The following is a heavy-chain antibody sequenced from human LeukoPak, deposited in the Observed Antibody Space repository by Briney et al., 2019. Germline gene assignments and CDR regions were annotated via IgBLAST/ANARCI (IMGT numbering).Heavy chain of an antibody. Sequence: GGSLRLSCTASGFTFGDYAMGWVRQAPGKGLEWVGFIRSKAYGGTTEYAASVKGRFTISRDDSKSIAYLQMNSLKTEDTAVYYYTSRRSIWRAFDIWGQGTMVTVSS. D-gene: IGHD3-3*01. CDR1: GFTFGDYA. V-gene: IGHV3-49*04. CDR2: IRSKAYGGTT. J-gene: IGHJ3*02. CDR3: TSRRSIWRAFDI.